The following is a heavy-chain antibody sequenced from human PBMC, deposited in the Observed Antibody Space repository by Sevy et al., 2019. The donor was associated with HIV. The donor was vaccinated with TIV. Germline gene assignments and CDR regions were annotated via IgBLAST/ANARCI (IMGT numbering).Heavy chain of an antibody. CDR3: ARSDYGDYVGWFDP. Sequence: GGSLRLSCAASGFTVSSSIINWVRQAPGKGLEWVSSISGTGSTIYYADSVKGRFTISRDNAKNSLYLQMHSLRDEDTAVYYCARSDYGDYVGWFDPWGQGTLVTVSS. V-gene: IGHV3-48*02. CDR2: ISGTGSTI. J-gene: IGHJ5*02. D-gene: IGHD4-17*01. CDR1: GFTVSSSI.